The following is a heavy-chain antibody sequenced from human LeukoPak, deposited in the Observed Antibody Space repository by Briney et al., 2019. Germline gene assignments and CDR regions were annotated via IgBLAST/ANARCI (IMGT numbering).Heavy chain of an antibody. J-gene: IGHJ4*02. V-gene: IGHV3-9*01. D-gene: IGHD3-22*01. CDR1: GFTFDDYA. CDR3: AKGTNNYYDSSGPEFDH. CDR2: ISWNSGSI. Sequence: PGGSLRLSCAASGFTFDDYAMHWVRQAPGKGLEWVSGISWNSGSIGYADSVKGRFTISRDNAKNSLYLQMNSLRAEDTALYYCAKGTNNYYDSSGPEFDHWGQGTLVTVSS.